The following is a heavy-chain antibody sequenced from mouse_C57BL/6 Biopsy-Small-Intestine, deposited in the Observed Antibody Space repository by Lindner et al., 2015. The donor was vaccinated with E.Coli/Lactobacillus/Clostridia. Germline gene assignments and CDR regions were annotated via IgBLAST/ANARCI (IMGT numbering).Heavy chain of an antibody. CDR1: GFSFNTYA. CDR2: IRSKSNNYAT. D-gene: IGHD3-1*01. J-gene: IGHJ2*01. Sequence: VQLQESGGGLVQPKGSLKLSCAAPGFSFNTYAMNWVRQAPEKGLKWVARIRSKSNNYATYYADSVKDRFTISRDDSESMLYLQMNNLKTEDTAMYYCVRGTGNYFDYWGQGTTLTVSS. V-gene: IGHV10-1*01. CDR3: VRGTGNYFDY.